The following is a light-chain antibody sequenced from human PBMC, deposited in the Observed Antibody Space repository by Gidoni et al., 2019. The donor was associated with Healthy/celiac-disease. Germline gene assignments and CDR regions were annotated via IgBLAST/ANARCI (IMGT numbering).Light chain of an antibody. V-gene: IGLV3-9*01. CDR3: QVWDSSNVV. CDR1: NIGSKS. J-gene: IGLJ2*01. CDR2: RDS. Sequence: YELTQPRSVSGALGQTARITCGGNNIGSKSVPWYQQKPGQAPVLVISRDSNRPPGIPDRFSGSNSGNTATLTLSRAQAGDDADYYCQVWDSSNVVFGGGTKLTVL.